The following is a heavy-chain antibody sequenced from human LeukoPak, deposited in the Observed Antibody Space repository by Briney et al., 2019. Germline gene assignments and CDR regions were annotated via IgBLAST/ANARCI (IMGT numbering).Heavy chain of an antibody. Sequence: GASVTVSCKASGGTFSSYAISWVRQAPGQGLEWMGGIIPIFGTANYAQKFQGRVTITADESTGTAYMELSSLRSEDTAVYYCAGTRAMDLLTDYYGMDVWGQGTTVTVSS. V-gene: IGHV1-69*13. D-gene: IGHD5-18*01. CDR2: IIPIFGTA. CDR3: AGTRAMDLLTDYYGMDV. CDR1: GGTFSSYA. J-gene: IGHJ6*02.